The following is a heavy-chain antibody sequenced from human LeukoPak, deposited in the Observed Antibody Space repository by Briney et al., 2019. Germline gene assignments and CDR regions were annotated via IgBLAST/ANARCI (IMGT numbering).Heavy chain of an antibody. Sequence: GGSLRLSCAASGFTFSSYGMHWVRQAPGKGLEWVAVISYDGSNKYYADSVKGRFTISRDNSKNTLYLQMNSLRAEDTAVYYSTDSSGSYWGQGTLVTVSS. CDR2: ISYDGSNK. D-gene: IGHD3-22*01. V-gene: IGHV3-30*03. CDR3: TDSSGSY. J-gene: IGHJ4*02. CDR1: GFTFSSYG.